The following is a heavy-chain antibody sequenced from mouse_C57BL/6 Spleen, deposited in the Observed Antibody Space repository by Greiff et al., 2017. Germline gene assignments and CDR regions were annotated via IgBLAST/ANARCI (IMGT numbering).Heavy chain of an antibody. CDR1: GFTFSNYW. CDR2: IRLKSGNSAT. D-gene: IGHD2-10*02. J-gene: IGHJ3*01. Sequence: EVQRVESGGGLVQPGGSMKLSCVASGFTFSNYWMNWVRQSPEKGLEWVAQIRLKSGNSATHYEESVKGRFTIPRDDSKSSVYLQMNNLRAEDTGIYYCTGKYGNWAWFAYWGQGTLVTVSA. CDR3: TGKYGNWAWFAY. V-gene: IGHV6-3*01.